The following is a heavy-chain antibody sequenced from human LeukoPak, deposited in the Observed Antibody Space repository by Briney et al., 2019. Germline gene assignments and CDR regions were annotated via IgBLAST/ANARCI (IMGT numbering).Heavy chain of an antibody. CDR1: GFTFSTYS. Sequence: PGGSLRLSCAASGFTFSTYSMYWVRQAPGKGLEWVSSIRESGTSAYYADSVKGRFTVSRDNSKGTVSLQMERLRTEDTAVYYCAKDHAAAGAPDFWGQGTLVTVSS. V-gene: IGHV3-23*01. CDR3: AKDHAAAGAPDF. CDR2: IRESGTSA. D-gene: IGHD4/OR15-4a*01. J-gene: IGHJ4*02.